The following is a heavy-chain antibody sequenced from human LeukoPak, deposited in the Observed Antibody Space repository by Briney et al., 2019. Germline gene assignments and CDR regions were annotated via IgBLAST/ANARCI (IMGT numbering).Heavy chain of an antibody. V-gene: IGHV1-46*01. CDR1: GYTFTSYY. CDR2: ITPSGGST. J-gene: IGHJ4*02. Sequence: GASVKVSCKASGYTFTSYYMRWVRQAPGQGLEWMGIITPSGGSTSYAQKFQGRVTMTTDMSTSTVYMELSSLRSEDTAVYYCARLSAKQLWLLFDYWGQGTLVTVSS. CDR3: ARLSAKQLWLLFDY. D-gene: IGHD5-18*01.